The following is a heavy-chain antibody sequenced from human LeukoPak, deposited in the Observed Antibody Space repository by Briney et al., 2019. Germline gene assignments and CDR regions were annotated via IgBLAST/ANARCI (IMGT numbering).Heavy chain of an antibody. Sequence: GSLRLSCAASGFTFSDYYMSWIRQAPGKGLEWVSYISSSGSTIYYADSVKGRFTISRDNAKNSLYLQMNSLRAEDTAVYYCARDKMATMSAFDIWGQGTMVTVSS. D-gene: IGHD5-24*01. CDR2: ISSSGSTI. CDR1: GFTFSDYY. V-gene: IGHV3-11*04. CDR3: ARDKMATMSAFDI. J-gene: IGHJ3*02.